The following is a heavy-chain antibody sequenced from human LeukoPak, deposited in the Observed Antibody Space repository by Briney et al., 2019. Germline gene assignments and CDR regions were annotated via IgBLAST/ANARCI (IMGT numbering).Heavy chain of an antibody. J-gene: IGHJ4*02. CDR3: ARGRGIASSGGVFDY. D-gene: IGHD6-13*01. V-gene: IGHV4-34*01. Sequence: PSETLSLTCAVYGGSFSGYYWSWIRRPPGKGLEWIGEINHSGSTNYNPSLKSRVTISVDTSKNQFSLKLSSVTAADTAAYYCARGRGIASSGGVFDYWGQGTLVTVSS. CDR1: GGSFSGYY. CDR2: INHSGST.